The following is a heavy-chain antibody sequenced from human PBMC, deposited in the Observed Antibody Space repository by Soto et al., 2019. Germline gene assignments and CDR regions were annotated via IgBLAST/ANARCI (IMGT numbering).Heavy chain of an antibody. J-gene: IGHJ4*02. CDR3: AKVSKPGITILGVVPNFDY. D-gene: IGHD3-3*01. CDR2: ISGSGGST. CDR1: GFNCSGYA. Sequence: SLRLSCAASGFNCSGYAMSWVRQAPGKGLEWVSAISGSGGSTYYADSVKGRFTISRDNSKNTLYLQMNSLRAEDTAVYYCAKVSKPGITILGVVPNFDYWGQGTLVTVYS. V-gene: IGHV3-23*01.